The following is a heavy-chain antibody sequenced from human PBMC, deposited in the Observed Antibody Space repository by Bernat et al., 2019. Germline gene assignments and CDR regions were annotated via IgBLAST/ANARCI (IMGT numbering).Heavy chain of an antibody. CDR2: IYSGGST. CDR1: GFSVSSNY. J-gene: IGHJ6*02. Sequence: EVQLVESGGGLVQPGGSLRLSCAASGFSVSSNYMSWVRQAPGKGLEWVSVIYSGGSTYYADSVKGRFTISRDNSKNTLYLQMNSLGAEDTAVYYCARDLMTTKGMGVWGQGTTVAVSS. V-gene: IGHV3-66*01. D-gene: IGHD4-17*01. CDR3: ARDLMTTKGMGV.